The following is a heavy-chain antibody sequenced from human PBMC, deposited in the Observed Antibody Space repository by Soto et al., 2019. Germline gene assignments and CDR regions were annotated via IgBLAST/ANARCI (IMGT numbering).Heavy chain of an antibody. CDR2: IKSKTDGGTT. J-gene: IGHJ5*02. V-gene: IGHV3-15*07. Sequence: GGSLRLSCAASGFTFSNAWMNWVRQAPGKGLEWVGRIKSKTDGGTTDYAAPVKGRFTISRDDSKNTLYLQMNSLKTEDTAVYDCSSETLWFGVHDPWGQGTLVTGSS. D-gene: IGHD3-10*01. CDR1: GFTFSNAW. CDR3: SSETLWFGVHDP.